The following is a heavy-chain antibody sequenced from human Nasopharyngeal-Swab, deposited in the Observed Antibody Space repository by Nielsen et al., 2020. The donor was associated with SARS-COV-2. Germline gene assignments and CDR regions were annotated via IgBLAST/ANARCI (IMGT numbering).Heavy chain of an antibody. V-gene: IGHV1-18*01. Sequence: ASVKVSCKASGYTFTSYGISWVRQAPGQGLEWMGWISAYNGNTNYAQKFQGRVTMTGDTSTSTVYMELSSLRSEDTAVYYCARDPTLTYYDILTGYRTPDYYMDVWGKGTTVTVSS. CDR2: ISAYNGNT. CDR1: GYTFTSYG. CDR3: ARDPTLTYYDILTGYRTPDYYMDV. J-gene: IGHJ6*03. D-gene: IGHD3-9*01.